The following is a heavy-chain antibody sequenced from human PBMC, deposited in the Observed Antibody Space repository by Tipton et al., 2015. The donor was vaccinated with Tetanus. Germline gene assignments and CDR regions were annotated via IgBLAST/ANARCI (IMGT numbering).Heavy chain of an antibody. CDR3: ASSVGQLWF. J-gene: IGHJ4*01. Sequence: LSLTYTVSGGSISSRSYYWSWIRQHPVKGLEWIGYIYYTGSTYYNPSLKSRVIISADTSKNQFSLKLSSVTAADTAVYYCASSVGQLWFWGQGSLVTVSS. D-gene: IGHD5-18*01. V-gene: IGHV4-31*03. CDR1: GGSISSRSYY. CDR2: IYYTGST.